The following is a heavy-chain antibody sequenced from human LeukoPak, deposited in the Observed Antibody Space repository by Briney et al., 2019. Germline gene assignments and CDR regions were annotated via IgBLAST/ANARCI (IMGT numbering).Heavy chain of an antibody. V-gene: IGHV4-34*01. CDR3: ARWGPLNWYFDL. Sequence: SEALSLTCAVYGGSFTGYYWSWIRQPPGKGLEWIGEINHSGGTNYNPSLKSRVTISVDTSKNQFSLKLSSVTAADTAVYYCARWGPLNWYFDLWGRGTLVTVSS. CDR2: INHSGGT. D-gene: IGHD7-27*01. CDR1: GGSFTGYY. J-gene: IGHJ2*01.